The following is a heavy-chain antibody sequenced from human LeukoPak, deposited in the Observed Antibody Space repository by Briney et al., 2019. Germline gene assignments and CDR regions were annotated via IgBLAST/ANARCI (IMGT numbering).Heavy chain of an antibody. V-gene: IGHV4-34*01. D-gene: IGHD3-22*01. CDR2: INHSGST. Sequence: SPSETLSLTCAVYGGSFSGYYWSWIRQPPGKGLEWIGEINHSGSTNYNPSLKSRVTISVDTSKNQFSLKLSSVTAADTAVYYCALPERDDSSGEFDYWGQGTLVTVSS. J-gene: IGHJ4*02. CDR1: GGSFSGYY. CDR3: ALPERDDSSGEFDY.